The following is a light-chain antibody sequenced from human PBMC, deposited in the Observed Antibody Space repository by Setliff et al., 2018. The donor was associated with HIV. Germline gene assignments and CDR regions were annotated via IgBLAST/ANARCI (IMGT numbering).Light chain of an antibody. CDR2: QAT. CDR1: SNDVGRYDL. CDR3: CSNTGSNTLV. V-gene: IGLV2-23*01. J-gene: IGLJ1*01. Sequence: QSALTQPASVSGPPGQSITISCTGTSNDVGRYDLVSWYQQHPARAPKLIIYQATRRPSGVSNRFSGSKSGNVASLTISGLQAEDEADYYCCSNTGSNTLVFGTGTKVTVL.